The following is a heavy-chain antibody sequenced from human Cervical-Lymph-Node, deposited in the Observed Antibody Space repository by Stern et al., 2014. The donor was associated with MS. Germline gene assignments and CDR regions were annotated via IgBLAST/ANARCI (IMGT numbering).Heavy chain of an antibody. CDR1: GYTFSNSW. D-gene: IGHD2-8*02. V-gene: IGHV5-51*01. Sequence: VQLVESGAEVKKHGESLKISCKGSGYTFSNSWIGWVRQMPGRGLEWMGIIYPGDSDTRDSPSFQGQITISADKSISTAYLQWNSLKASDTAIFYCARGSAGAGAFFDYWGQGTLVTVSS. J-gene: IGHJ4*02. CDR2: IYPGDSDT. CDR3: ARGSAGAGAFFDY.